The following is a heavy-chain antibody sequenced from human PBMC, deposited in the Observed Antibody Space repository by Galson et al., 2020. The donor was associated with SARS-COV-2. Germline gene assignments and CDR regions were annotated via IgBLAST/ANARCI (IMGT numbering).Heavy chain of an antibody. CDR1: GFTISSYE. J-gene: IGHJ4*02. CDR3: AGEMAFYGSGSYREY. Sequence: AETLRLSCTASGFTISSYEMNWVRHAPGTGKERVSNISSNGSTISYSDSVNDRFTISRDNANNSLYLQMNSMRAEDTAVYYCAGEMAFYGSGSYREYWGQGTLVTVAS. D-gene: IGHD3-10*01. CDR2: ISSNGSTI. V-gene: IGHV3-48*03.